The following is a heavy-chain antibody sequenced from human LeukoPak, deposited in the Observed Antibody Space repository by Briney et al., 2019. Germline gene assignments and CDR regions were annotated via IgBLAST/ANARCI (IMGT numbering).Heavy chain of an antibody. Sequence: GGSLRLSCAASGFTFSSYWMSWVRQAPGKGLEWVANIKQDGSEKYYVDSVRGRFTISRDNAKNSLYLQMNSLRAEDTAVYYCARDPTLGATTVTTSGGWFDPWGQGTLVTVSS. D-gene: IGHD4-17*01. CDR1: GFTFSSYW. CDR2: IKQDGSEK. CDR3: ARDPTLGATTVTTSGGWFDP. V-gene: IGHV3-7*01. J-gene: IGHJ5*02.